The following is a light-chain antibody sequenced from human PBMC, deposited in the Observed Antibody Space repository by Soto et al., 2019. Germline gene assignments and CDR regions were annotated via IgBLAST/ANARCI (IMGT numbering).Light chain of an antibody. V-gene: IGLV2-11*01. CDR3: CSYAGSSSYV. CDR2: TVT. CDR1: SSDIGAYNY. J-gene: IGLJ1*01. Sequence: QSVVTQPRTVSGSPGQSVTISCTGTSSDIGAYNYVSWYQQHPGKAPKLMIYTVTNRPSGVPDRFSGSKSDNTASLTISGLQADDEADYYCCSYAGSSSYVFGTGTKVTV.